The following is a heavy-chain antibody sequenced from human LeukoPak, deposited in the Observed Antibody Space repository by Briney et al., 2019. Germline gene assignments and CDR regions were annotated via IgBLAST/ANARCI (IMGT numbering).Heavy chain of an antibody. D-gene: IGHD6-13*01. CDR1: GFTFSSYA. CDR2: ISGSGDST. Sequence: PGGSLRLSCAASGFTFSSYAMSWVRQAPGKGLEWLSAISGSGDSTYYGDSVKGRFTISRDNSKNTLYLQMNSLRAEDTAVYYCAKTRPLDSSSWSHGDYWGQGTLVTVSS. J-gene: IGHJ4*02. CDR3: AKTRPLDSSSWSHGDY. V-gene: IGHV3-23*01.